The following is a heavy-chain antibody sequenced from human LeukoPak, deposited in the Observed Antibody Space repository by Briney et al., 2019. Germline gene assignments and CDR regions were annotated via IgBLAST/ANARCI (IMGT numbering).Heavy chain of an antibody. CDR3: ARLRYFDWLLDYYYMDV. D-gene: IGHD3-9*01. J-gene: IGHJ6*03. CDR1: GGSISSSSYY. CDR2: IYYSGST. V-gene: IGHV4-39*01. Sequence: ASETLSLTCTVSGGSISSSSYYWGWIRQPPGKGLEWIGSIYYSGSTYYNPSLKSRVTISVDTSKNQFSLKLSSVTAADTAVYYCARLRYFDWLLDYYYMDVWGKGTTVTISS.